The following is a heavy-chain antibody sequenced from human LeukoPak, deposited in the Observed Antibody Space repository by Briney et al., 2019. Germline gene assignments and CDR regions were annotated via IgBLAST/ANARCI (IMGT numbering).Heavy chain of an antibody. D-gene: IGHD5-24*01. CDR3: ARSDGYNEIDY. J-gene: IGHJ4*02. CDR1: GFTFSNYD. Sequence: PGGSLRLSCAASGFTFSNYDMHWVRQAPGKGLEWVAVISYDGSNKYYADSVKGRFTISRDNSKNTLYLQMNSLRAEDTAVYYCARSDGYNEIDYWGQGTLVTVSS. CDR2: ISYDGSNK. V-gene: IGHV3-30*19.